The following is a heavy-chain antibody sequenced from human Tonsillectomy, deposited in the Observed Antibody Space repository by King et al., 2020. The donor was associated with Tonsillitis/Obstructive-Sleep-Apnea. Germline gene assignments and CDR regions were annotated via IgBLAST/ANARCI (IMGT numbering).Heavy chain of an antibody. CDR1: GGSISSSDYY. CDR2: INYRGST. J-gene: IGHJ4*02. D-gene: IGHD7-27*01. V-gene: IGHV4-39*01. CDR3: ATLGLGIGADYFDY. Sequence: QLQESGPGLVKPSENLSLTCIVSGGSISSSDYYWGWIRQPPGKGLEWIGSINYRGSTYYNPSLKSPVTISVDTSKSQFSLKLNSVTAADTAVYYCATLGLGIGADYFDYWGQGTLVTVSS.